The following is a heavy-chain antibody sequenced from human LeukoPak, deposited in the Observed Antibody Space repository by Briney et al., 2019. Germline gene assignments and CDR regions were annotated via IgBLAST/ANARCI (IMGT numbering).Heavy chain of an antibody. CDR2: MNPNSGNT. D-gene: IGHD1-26*01. J-gene: IGHJ4*02. CDR1: GYTFTSYG. V-gene: IGHV1-8*01. CDR3: ARAYSGSYNAGGY. Sequence: ASVKVSCKASGYTFTSYGINWVRQATGQGLEWMGWMNPNSGNTGYAQKFQGRVTMTRNTSISTAYMELSSLRSEDTAVYYCARAYSGSYNAGGYWGQGTLVTVSS.